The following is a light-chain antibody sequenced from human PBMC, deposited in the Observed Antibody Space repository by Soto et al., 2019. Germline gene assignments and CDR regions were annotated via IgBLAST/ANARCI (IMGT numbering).Light chain of an antibody. CDR2: AAS. J-gene: IGKJ1*01. CDR3: QHYNSYGT. Sequence: DIQLTQSPSSVTASVGDRVTITCRASQGISTWLAWYQQIPGKAPKLLIYAASNLQSGAPPRFSGRGSGTDFTLTISSLQPDDFATYYCQHYNSYGTFGQGTKVDIK. CDR1: QGISTW. V-gene: IGKV1D-16*01.